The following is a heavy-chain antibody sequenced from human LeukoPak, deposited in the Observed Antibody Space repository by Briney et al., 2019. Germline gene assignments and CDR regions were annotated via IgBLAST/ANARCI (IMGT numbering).Heavy chain of an antibody. V-gene: IGHV3-23*01. Sequence: GGSLRLSCAASGFTFSSHWMTWVRQAPGKGLEWVSSFSFNGESTYYADSAKGRFTISRDNSKNTLYLQMNSLGAEDTAVYYCAKGGYSNGRYYYYYMDVWGEGTTVTVSS. J-gene: IGHJ6*03. CDR1: GFTFSSHW. CDR3: AKGGYSNGRYYYYYMDV. CDR2: FSFNGEST. D-gene: IGHD5-18*01.